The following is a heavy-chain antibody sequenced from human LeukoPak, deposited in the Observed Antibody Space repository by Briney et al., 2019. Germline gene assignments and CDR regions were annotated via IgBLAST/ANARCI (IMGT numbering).Heavy chain of an antibody. Sequence: AGGSLRLSCAASGFTVSSNYMSWVRQAPGKGLEWVSVLYTGGSTYYADSVKGRFTISRDNSKNTLYLRMSSLRAEDTAMYYCAKDIGITGTVRGAYWGQGTLVTVSS. V-gene: IGHV3-66*01. CDR1: GFTVSSNY. CDR2: LYTGGST. D-gene: IGHD1-7*01. J-gene: IGHJ4*02. CDR3: AKDIGITGTVRGAY.